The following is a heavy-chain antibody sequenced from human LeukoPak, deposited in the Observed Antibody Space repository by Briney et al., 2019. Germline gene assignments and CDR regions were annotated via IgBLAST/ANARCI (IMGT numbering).Heavy chain of an antibody. J-gene: IGHJ4*02. CDR3: ARSGLSGYDTFFDY. D-gene: IGHD5-12*01. CDR2: INHSGST. V-gene: IGHV4-34*01. Sequence: SETLSLTCAVYGGSFSGYYWSWIRQPPGKGLEWIGEINHSGSTNYNPSLKSRVTISVDTSKNQFSLKLSSVTAADTAVYYCARSGLSGYDTFFDYWGQGTLVTVSS. CDR1: GGSFSGYY.